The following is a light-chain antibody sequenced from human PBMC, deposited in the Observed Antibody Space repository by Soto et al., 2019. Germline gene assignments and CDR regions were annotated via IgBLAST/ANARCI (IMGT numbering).Light chain of an antibody. J-gene: IGKJ1*01. CDR2: KAS. V-gene: IGKV1-5*03. CDR3: QQYNSYPWT. CDR1: QSISSW. Sequence: DIQMTQSPSTLSASVGDRVTITCRASQSISSWLAWYQQKPGNAPKVLIYKASSLETGVPSRFSGSGSGTEFTLTISSLQPDDFATDDCQQYNSYPWTFGQGTKVEIK.